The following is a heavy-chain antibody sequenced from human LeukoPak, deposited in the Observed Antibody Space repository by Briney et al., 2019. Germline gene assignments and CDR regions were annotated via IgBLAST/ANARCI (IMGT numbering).Heavy chain of an antibody. D-gene: IGHD1-26*01. Sequence: GGSRRLSCAASGFTFSSYPMHWVRQAPGKGLEWVAVISNDGSKKSYADSVKGRFTISRDNSKNTVDLQMNSLRAEDTAVYYCARVAGWVAREGFGYWGQGTLVTVSS. CDR3: ARVAGWVAREGFGY. CDR2: ISNDGSKK. J-gene: IGHJ4*02. CDR1: GFTFSSYP. V-gene: IGHV3-30*01.